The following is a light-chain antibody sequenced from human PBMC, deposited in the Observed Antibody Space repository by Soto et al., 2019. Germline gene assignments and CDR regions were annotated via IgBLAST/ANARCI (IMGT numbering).Light chain of an antibody. CDR2: KAS. V-gene: IGKV1-5*03. J-gene: IGKJ1*01. Sequence: DIQMAQAPSTRSASGGDRVTITSLASQSISSWLAWYQQKPGKAPKLLIYKASSLESGVPSRFSGSGSGTEFTLTISSLQPDDFATYYCQQYNSYSWTFGQGTKVDIK. CDR1: QSISSW. CDR3: QQYNSYSWT.